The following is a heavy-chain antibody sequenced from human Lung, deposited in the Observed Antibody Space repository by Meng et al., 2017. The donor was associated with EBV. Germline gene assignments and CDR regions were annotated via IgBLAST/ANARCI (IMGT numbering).Heavy chain of an antibody. CDR2: ITPSSGGT. Sequence: QVQLGQAGAEVKKPWAYVTGHCKASGYTFTGYYMHWLRQAPGQGLEWVGRITPSSGGTTYAQKFQGRVTMTRDTSISTAYMELSSLRSDDAAIYYCVRANLGSADYWGQGTLVTVSS. CDR3: VRANLGSADY. V-gene: IGHV1-2*06. D-gene: IGHD7-27*01. J-gene: IGHJ4*02. CDR1: GYTFTGYY.